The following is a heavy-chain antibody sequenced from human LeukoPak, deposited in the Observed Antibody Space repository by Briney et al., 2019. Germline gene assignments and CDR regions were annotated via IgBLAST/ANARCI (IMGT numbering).Heavy chain of an antibody. CDR3: ARPRYCSSTSCRGYYYYYYMDV. J-gene: IGHJ6*03. D-gene: IGHD2-2*01. CDR1: GFTFDDYG. Sequence: GGSLRLSCAASGFTFDDYGMSWVRQAPGKGLEWVSGINWNGGSTGYADSVKGRFTISRDNAKNSLYLQMNSLRAEDTAVYYCARPRYCSSTSCRGYYYYYYMDVWGKGTTVTVSS. CDR2: INWNGGST. V-gene: IGHV3-20*04.